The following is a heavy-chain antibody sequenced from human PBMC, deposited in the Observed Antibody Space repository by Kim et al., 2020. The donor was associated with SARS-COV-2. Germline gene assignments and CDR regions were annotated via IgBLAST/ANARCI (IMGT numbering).Heavy chain of an antibody. D-gene: IGHD1-26*01. Sequence: YADAVKGRFTISRDNSKNTLYLQMNSLSAEDTAVYYCARTGSGIYLSYFDYWGQGALATVSS. CDR3: ARTGSGIYLSYFDY. J-gene: IGHJ4*02. V-gene: IGHV3-30*01.